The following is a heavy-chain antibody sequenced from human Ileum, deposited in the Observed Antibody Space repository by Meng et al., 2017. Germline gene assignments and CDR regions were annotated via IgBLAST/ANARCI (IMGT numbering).Heavy chain of an antibody. J-gene: IGHJ4*02. Sequence: GGSLRPSCAASGFTFSTYWMNWVRQAPGKGLEWVANIKQDGSEKYYVDSVKGRFTITRDNAKNSLYLQMNSLRVEDTALYYCAGWGEYCSGGSCYSKNYWGQGTLVTVSS. CDR3: AGWGEYCSGGSCYSKNY. CDR2: IKQDGSEK. D-gene: IGHD2-15*01. V-gene: IGHV3-7*01. CDR1: GFTFSTYW.